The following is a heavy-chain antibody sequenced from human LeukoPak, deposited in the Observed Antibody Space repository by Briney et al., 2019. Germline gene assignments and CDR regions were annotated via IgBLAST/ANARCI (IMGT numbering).Heavy chain of an antibody. V-gene: IGHV4-59*01. CDR1: GGSISSYY. J-gene: IGHJ4*02. Sequence: KPSETLSLTCTVSGGSISSYYWSWIRQPPGKGLEWIGYIYYSGSTNYNPSLKSRVTISVDTSKNQFSLKLSSVTAADTAVYYCARDRDGYSDYWGQGTLVTVSS. D-gene: IGHD5-24*01. CDR2: IYYSGST. CDR3: ARDRDGYSDY.